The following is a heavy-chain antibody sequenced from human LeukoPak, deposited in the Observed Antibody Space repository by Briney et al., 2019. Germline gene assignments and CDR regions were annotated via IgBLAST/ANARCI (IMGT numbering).Heavy chain of an antibody. CDR2: ISGSGGST. V-gene: IGHV3-23*01. CDR3: AKDPHDSSGYYYSPEYFQH. CDR1: GFTFNSYA. D-gene: IGHD3-22*01. Sequence: GGSLRLSCAASGFTFNSYAMSWVRQAPGKGLEWVSAISGSGGSTYYADSVKGRFTISRDNSKNTLYLQMNSLRAEDTAVYYCAKDPHDSSGYYYSPEYFQHWGQGTLVTVSS. J-gene: IGHJ1*01.